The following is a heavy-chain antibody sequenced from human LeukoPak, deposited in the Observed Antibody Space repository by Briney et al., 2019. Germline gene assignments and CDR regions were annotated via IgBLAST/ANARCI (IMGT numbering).Heavy chain of an antibody. CDR1: GFIFCDYG. D-gene: IGHD1-26*01. CDR2: IDWNGSST. Sequence: PGQSLRLSCASSGFIFCDYGMSWVRQAPCKGLEFVYCIDWNGSSTGYADSEKGRFTSPRDNAKNSLYLQMNRLRAEDTALYYCARRIVGGTNWFDPWGQGTLVTVSS. J-gene: IGHJ5*02. CDR3: ARRIVGGTNWFDP. V-gene: IGHV3-20*04.